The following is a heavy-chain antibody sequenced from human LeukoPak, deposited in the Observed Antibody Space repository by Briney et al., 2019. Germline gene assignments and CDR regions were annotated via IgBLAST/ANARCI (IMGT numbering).Heavy chain of an antibody. CDR2: ISGSGGST. CDR3: AKSAQWYGTFGGVTDKFDY. V-gene: IGHV3-23*01. Sequence: GGSLRLSCAASGFTFSSYAMSWVRQAPGKGLEWVSAISGSGGSTYYADSVKGRFTISRDNSKNTLYLQMNSLRAEDTAVYYCAKSAQWYGTFGGVTDKFDYWGQGTLVTVSS. J-gene: IGHJ4*02. D-gene: IGHD3-16*01. CDR1: GFTFSSYA.